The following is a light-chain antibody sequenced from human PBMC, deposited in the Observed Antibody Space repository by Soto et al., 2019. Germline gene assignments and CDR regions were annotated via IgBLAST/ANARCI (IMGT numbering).Light chain of an antibody. CDR1: QTVINTY. Sequence: EIVLTQSPGTLSLSPGERATLSCRASQTVINTYLAWYQQKPGQAPRLLIYGASSRATGVPDRFSGSGSGTDFTLTIRRLEPEDFAVYFCQQYGSSPLTFGGGTKVEIK. J-gene: IGKJ4*01. V-gene: IGKV3-20*01. CDR3: QQYGSSPLT. CDR2: GAS.